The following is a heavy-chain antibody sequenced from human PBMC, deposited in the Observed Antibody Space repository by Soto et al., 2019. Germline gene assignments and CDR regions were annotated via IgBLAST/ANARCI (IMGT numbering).Heavy chain of an antibody. D-gene: IGHD6-6*01. V-gene: IGHV1-69*04. CDR2: IIPILGIA. J-gene: IGHJ4*02. CDR3: AGEYSSSSSRLWFGEPLNY. CDR1: GGTFSSYT. Sequence: ASVKVSCKASGGTFSSYTISWVRQAPGQRLEWMGRIIPILGIANYAQKFQGRVTITADKSTSTAYMELSSLRSEDTAVYYCAGEYSSSSSRLWFGEPLNYWGQGTLVTVSS.